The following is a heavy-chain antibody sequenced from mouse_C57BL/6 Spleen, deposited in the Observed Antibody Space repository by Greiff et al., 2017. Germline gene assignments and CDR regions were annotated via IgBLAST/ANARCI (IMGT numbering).Heavy chain of an antibody. Sequence: EVQGVESGGGLVKPGGSLKLSCAASGFTFSSYAMSWVRQTPDKRLEWVATISSGGSYTYYPDSVKGRFTISRDNAKNTLYLQMSSLKSEDTAMYYCARPDGYYGYFDYWGQGTTLTVSS. CDR1: GFTFSSYA. V-gene: IGHV5-6*01. J-gene: IGHJ2*01. CDR2: ISSGGSYT. D-gene: IGHD2-3*01. CDR3: ARPDGYYGYFDY.